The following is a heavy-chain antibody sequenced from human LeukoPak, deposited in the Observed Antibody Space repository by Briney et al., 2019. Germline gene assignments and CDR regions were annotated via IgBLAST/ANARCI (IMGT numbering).Heavy chain of an antibody. CDR3: ARAEGRVYFYYYGMDV. Sequence: GGSLRLSCAASGFTFSSYSMNWVRQAPGKGREWVSYISSSSSTIYYADSVKGRFTISRDNAKNELYLQMNSLRAEDTAVYYCARAEGRVYFYYYGMDVWGQGTSVTVSS. V-gene: IGHV3-48*04. CDR1: GFTFSSYS. CDR2: ISSSSSTI. J-gene: IGHJ6*02. D-gene: IGHD1-14*01.